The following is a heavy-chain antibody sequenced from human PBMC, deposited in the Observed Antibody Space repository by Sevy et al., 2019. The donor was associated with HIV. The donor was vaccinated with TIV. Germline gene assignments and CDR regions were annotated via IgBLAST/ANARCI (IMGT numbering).Heavy chain of an antibody. CDR1: GGSVSSGSYY. J-gene: IGHJ3*02. Sequence: SETLSLTCTVSGGSVSSGSYYWSWIRQPPGKGLEWIGYIYYSGSTNYNPSLKNRVTISLDTSKDHFSLKMTSVTTADTAVYYCARDDPVMNAFDIWGQGIMVTVSS. D-gene: IGHD3-16*01. CDR2: IYYSGST. CDR3: ARDDPVMNAFDI. V-gene: IGHV4-61*03.